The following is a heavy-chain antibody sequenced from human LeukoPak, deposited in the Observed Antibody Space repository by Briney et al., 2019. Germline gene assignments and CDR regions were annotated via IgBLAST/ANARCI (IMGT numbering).Heavy chain of an antibody. V-gene: IGHV4-59*01. CDR2: IYDSGST. CDR3: ARTSSSWL. D-gene: IGHD6-13*01. J-gene: IGHJ4*02. Sequence: SETLSLTCTVSGASINSYYWSWIRQPPGKGLEWIGCIYDSGSTDYNPSLKSRVTISVDTSKNQFSLKLTSVTAADTDMYYCARTSSSWLWGQGTLVTASS. CDR1: GASINSYY.